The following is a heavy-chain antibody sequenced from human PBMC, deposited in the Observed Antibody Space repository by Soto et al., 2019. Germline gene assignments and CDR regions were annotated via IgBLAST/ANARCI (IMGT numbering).Heavy chain of an antibody. V-gene: IGHV1-18*01. D-gene: IGHD3-10*01. J-gene: IGHJ3*01. CDR2: VNGDSGNT. Sequence: QVHLVQSGAAVKSPGASVKISCKTSGYTFTNYGITWVRQAPGQGLERVGWVNGDSGNTNYAPKMEGRVTMTTDASTSTADMELRRLRSDDTGVYYGARGFGLNDGSDLWGQGTVVTV. CDR3: ARGFGLNDGSDL. CDR1: GYTFTNYG.